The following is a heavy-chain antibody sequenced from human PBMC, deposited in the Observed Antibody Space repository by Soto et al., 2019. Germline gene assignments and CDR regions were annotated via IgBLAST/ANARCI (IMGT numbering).Heavy chain of an antibody. J-gene: IGHJ5*02. D-gene: IGHD2-21*01. Sequence: QVPLVQSGAEVKKPGSSVKVSCKASGGTFSSYAVSWVRQAPGQGLEWMGGIIPLFGTANYAQKFQGRVTITADESTGTAYMELNSLRSEDTAVYYCARDVGVTEGDNWFDPWGQGTLVTVSS. CDR1: GGTFSSYA. V-gene: IGHV1-69*01. CDR3: ARDVGVTEGDNWFDP. CDR2: IIPLFGTA.